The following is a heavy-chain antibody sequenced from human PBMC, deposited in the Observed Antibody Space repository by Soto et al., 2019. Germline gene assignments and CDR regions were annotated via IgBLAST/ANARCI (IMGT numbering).Heavy chain of an antibody. CDR3: ARALMTTVTSFFDY. Sequence: SETLSLTCTVSGGSISSGGYYWSWIRQHPGKGLEWIGYIYYSGSTYYNPSLKSRVTISVDTSKNQFSLKLSSVTAADTAVYYCARALMTTVTSFFDYWGQGTLVTVSS. V-gene: IGHV4-31*03. D-gene: IGHD4-17*01. J-gene: IGHJ4*02. CDR2: IYYSGST. CDR1: GGSISSGGYY.